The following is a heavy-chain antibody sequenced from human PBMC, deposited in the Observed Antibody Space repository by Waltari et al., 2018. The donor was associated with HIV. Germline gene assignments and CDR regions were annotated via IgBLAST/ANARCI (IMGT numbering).Heavy chain of an antibody. CDR2: IYWNEDK. CDR1: GFSLDTGGVG. D-gene: IGHD3-22*01. J-gene: IGHJ4*02. CDR3: AHRVRYYYDSTGSSHILFDY. Sequence: QITLKESGPTLVKPTQTLTLTCTLSGFSLDTGGVGVGWIRQPPGKALEWLALIYWNEDKRYSPSLKNRLTTTKGTSKNQVVLTMTNMDPVDTATYFCAHRVRYYYDSTGSSHILFDYWGQGTLVTVSS. V-gene: IGHV2-5*01.